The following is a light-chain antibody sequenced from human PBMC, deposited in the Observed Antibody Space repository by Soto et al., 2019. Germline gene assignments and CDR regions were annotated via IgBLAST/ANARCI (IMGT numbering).Light chain of an antibody. J-gene: IGLJ1*01. CDR2: EVS. CDR1: SSDVGGYNY. CDR3: SSYTSSSTRV. Sequence: QSVLTQPPSVSGSPGQSITISFTGTSSDVGGYNYVSWYQQHPGKAPKLMIYEVSNRPSGVSNRFSGSKSGNTASLTISGLQAEDEADYYCSSYTSSSTRVFGTGTKVTVL. V-gene: IGLV2-14*01.